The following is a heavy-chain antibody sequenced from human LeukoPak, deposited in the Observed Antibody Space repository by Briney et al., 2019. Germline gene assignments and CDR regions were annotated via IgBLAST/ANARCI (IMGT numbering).Heavy chain of an antibody. CDR1: GFTFSSYS. CDR2: ISSSSSNI. D-gene: IGHD3-3*01. V-gene: IGHV3-21*01. J-gene: IGHJ6*03. CDR3: AGGILEWFPYYFYYYMDV. Sequence: GGSLRLSCAASGFTFSSYSMNWVRQAPGKGLEWVSSISSSSSNIYYADSVKGRFTISRDNAQNSLYLQMNSLRAADTAVYYCAGGILEWFPYYFYYYMDVWGKGTTVTVSS.